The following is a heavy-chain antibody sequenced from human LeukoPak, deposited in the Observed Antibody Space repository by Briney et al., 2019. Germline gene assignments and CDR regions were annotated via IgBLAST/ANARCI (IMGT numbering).Heavy chain of an antibody. CDR3: ASSIRYDSSGYYYLSPNFDY. Sequence: SETLSLTCTVSGGSISSSSYYWGWIRQPPGKGLEWIGSIYYSGSTYYNPSLKSRVTISVDKSKNQFSLKLSSVTAADTAVYYCASSIRYDSSGYYYLSPNFDYWGQGTLVTVSS. J-gene: IGHJ4*02. CDR2: IYYSGST. CDR1: GGSISSSSYY. V-gene: IGHV4-39*07. D-gene: IGHD3-22*01.